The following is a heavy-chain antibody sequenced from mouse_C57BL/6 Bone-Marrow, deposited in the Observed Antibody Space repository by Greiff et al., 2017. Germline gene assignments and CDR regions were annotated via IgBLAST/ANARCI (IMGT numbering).Heavy chain of an antibody. CDR3: AREWDYDGLDY. Sequence: VQLQQSGPELVKPGASVKISCKASGYAFSSSWMNWVKQRPGKGLEWIGRIYPGDGDTNYNGKFKGKATLTADKSSSTAYMQRSSLTFEDSAVYFCAREWDYDGLDYWGQGTTLTVSS. V-gene: IGHV1-82*01. D-gene: IGHD2-4*01. J-gene: IGHJ2*01. CDR1: GYAFSSSW. CDR2: IYPGDGDT.